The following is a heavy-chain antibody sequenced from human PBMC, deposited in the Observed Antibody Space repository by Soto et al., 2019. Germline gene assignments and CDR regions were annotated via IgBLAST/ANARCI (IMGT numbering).Heavy chain of an antibody. Sequence: QVPLVESGGGVVQPGRSLRLSCAASGFTFSSYGMHWVRQAPGKGLEWVAVISYNGSNKYHAESVKGRFTISRDNSKNSLYLQMNSLRAEDTAVYYCAKGGSLDGDYSYYYGMDVWGQGTTVTVSS. D-gene: IGHD4-17*01. CDR1: GFTFSSYG. CDR3: AKGGSLDGDYSYYYGMDV. J-gene: IGHJ6*02. V-gene: IGHV3-30*18. CDR2: ISYNGSNK.